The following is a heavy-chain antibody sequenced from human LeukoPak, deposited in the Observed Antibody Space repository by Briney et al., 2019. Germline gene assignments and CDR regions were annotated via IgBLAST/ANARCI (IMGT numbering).Heavy chain of an antibody. CDR3: AREPVSHGSGFFIDY. J-gene: IGHJ4*02. Sequence: GSLRLSCAASGFTFSNYGMSWVRQAPGKGLEWIGEINHSGSTNYNPSLKSRVTISVDTSKNQFSLKLSSVTAADTAVYYCAREPVSHGSGFFIDYWGQGTLVTVSS. D-gene: IGHD6-19*01. V-gene: IGHV4-34*01. CDR2: INHSGST. CDR1: GFTFSNYG.